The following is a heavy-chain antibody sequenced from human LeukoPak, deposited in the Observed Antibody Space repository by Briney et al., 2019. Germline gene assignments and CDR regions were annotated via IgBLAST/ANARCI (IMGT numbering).Heavy chain of an antibody. J-gene: IGHJ5*02. D-gene: IGHD2-15*01. Sequence: GGSLRLSCAASGFTFDDYGMSWVRQAPGKGLEWVANINQDGSEEYYVASVKGRFTISRDNAKNSLYLQMTSLRAEDTAVYYCARDGSKSCSGGSCYLNWFDPWGQGTLVTVSS. CDR2: INQDGSEE. V-gene: IGHV3-7*01. CDR3: ARDGSKSCSGGSCYLNWFDP. CDR1: GFTFDDYG.